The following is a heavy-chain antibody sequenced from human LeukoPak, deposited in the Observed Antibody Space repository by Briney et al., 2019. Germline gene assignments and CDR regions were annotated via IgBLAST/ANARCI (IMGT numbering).Heavy chain of an antibody. V-gene: IGHV3-53*01. Sequence: GGSVTLSCTASGFAVSSNYMSWLRQAPGKGLEWVSIVYSSGSIYYADSVKGRFTISRDNSKNTLYLQMSSLRAEDTAVYYCARLESYDSSGHYRGYFDLWGQGTLVTVSS. J-gene: IGHJ4*02. CDR3: ARLESYDSSGHYRGYFDL. CDR1: GFAVSSNY. CDR2: VYSSGSI. D-gene: IGHD3-22*01.